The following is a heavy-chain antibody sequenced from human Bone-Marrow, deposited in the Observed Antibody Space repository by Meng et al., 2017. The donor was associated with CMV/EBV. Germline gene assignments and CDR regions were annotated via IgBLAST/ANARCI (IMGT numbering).Heavy chain of an antibody. CDR1: GFTFSSYW. J-gene: IGHJ4*02. Sequence: GESLKISCAASGFTFSSYWMSWVRQVPGKGLEWVSFIRHDVRGNYYADSVKGRFTISRDNSKNTLYMQMNSLRPEDTAVYYCAKDSPLFGSNTPYFDSWGQGTLVTVSS. V-gene: IGHV3-30*02. CDR3: AKDSPLFGSNTPYFDS. CDR2: IRHDVRGN. D-gene: IGHD4-23*01.